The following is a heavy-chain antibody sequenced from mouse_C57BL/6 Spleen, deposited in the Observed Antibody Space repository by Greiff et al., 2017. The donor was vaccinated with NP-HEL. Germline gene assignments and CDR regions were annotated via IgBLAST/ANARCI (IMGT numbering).Heavy chain of an antibody. CDR2: IYPGDGDT. CDR3: ARDGSGYFEG. D-gene: IGHD1-1*01. CDR1: GYAFSTYC. V-gene: IGHV1-80*01. J-gene: IGHJ1*03. Sequence: QVQLQQSGPELVKPGASVKISCKASGYAFSTYCMNWVKQRPGKGLEWFGQIYPGDGDTNYNGKFKGKATLTADKSSSTAYMQLSSLTAEDSAVYFCARDGSGYFEGWGTGTTVTVSS.